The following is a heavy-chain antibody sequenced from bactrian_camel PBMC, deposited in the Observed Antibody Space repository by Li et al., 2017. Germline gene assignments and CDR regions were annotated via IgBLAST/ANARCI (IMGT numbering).Heavy chain of an antibody. V-gene: IGHV3S53*01. CDR3: AAGYRSQCPWVGVGTGTAGASS. CDR2: IGPDGAT. Sequence: HAQLVESGGGSVQAGGSLRLSCAASIYSYSLYCMGWFRQAPGKEREGVALIGPDGATSYADSVKGRFTISRDNSVNTLYLQLNSLKPEDTALYYCAAGYRSQCPWVGVGTGTAGASSWGQGTQVTVS. J-gene: IGHJ4*01. D-gene: IGHD5*01. CDR1: IYSYSLYC.